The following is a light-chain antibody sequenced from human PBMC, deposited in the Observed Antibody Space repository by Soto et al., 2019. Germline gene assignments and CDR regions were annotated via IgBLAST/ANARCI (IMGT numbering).Light chain of an antibody. Sequence: EIVMTQSPATLSVSPGDGATLSCRASQSVDSNLAWYQQKPGQTPRLLIYGASTRPTGIPARFSGSGSGTEFTLTISSRQSEDSAVYYCQQYNDWPLTFGGGTKVEIK. CDR1: QSVDSN. V-gene: IGKV3D-15*01. CDR2: GAS. CDR3: QQYNDWPLT. J-gene: IGKJ4*01.